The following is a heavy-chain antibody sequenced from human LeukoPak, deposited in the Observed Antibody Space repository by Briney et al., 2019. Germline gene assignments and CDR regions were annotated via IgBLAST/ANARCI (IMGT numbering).Heavy chain of an antibody. J-gene: IGHJ3*02. CDR1: GFTFSSYG. D-gene: IGHD2-21*01. CDR2: IRYDGSNK. V-gene: IGHV3-30*02. Sequence: GGSLRLSCAASGFTFSSYGMHWVRRAPGKGLAWVACIRYDGSNKYYADSVKGRFTISRDNSKNTLYLQMNSRRAEDTAVYYCAKANLRIVVVIAFDIWGQRTMVTVSS. CDR3: AKANLRIVVVIAFDI.